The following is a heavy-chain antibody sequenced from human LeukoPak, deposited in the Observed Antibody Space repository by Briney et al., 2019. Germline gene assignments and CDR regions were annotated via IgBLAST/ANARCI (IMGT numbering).Heavy chain of an antibody. Sequence: GASVKVSCKASGYTFTSYDINWVRQATGQGLEWMGWMNPNSGNTGYARKFQGRVTMTRSTSIRTAYMELSSLTSEDTAVYYCAVDFVGTTNVLDYWGQGTLVTVSS. CDR2: MNPNSGNT. CDR3: AVDFVGTTNVLDY. D-gene: IGHD1-26*01. CDR1: GYTFTSYD. J-gene: IGHJ4*02. V-gene: IGHV1-8*02.